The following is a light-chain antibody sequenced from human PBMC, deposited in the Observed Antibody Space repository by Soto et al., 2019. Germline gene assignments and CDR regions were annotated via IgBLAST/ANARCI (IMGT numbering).Light chain of an antibody. V-gene: IGKV1-8*01. CDR3: YQYDSSFT. CDR1: QYIGTC. Sequence: AILLTQSPCTFSASPGDRVSITCRATQYIGTCLSCWQQIPVKAPKLLIYDAATLQTAFPSRFSGSGSGTDTTFIISIRQPEPEAFSVYYYYQYDSSFTFGQGTRLEIK. J-gene: IGKJ5*01. CDR2: DAA.